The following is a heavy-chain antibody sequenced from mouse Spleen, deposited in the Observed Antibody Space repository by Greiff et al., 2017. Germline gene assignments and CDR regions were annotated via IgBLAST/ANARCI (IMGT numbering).Heavy chain of an antibody. CDR1: GFTFSSFG. Sequence: EVQLVESGGGLVQPGGSRKLSCAASGFTFSSFGMHWVRQAPEKGLEWVAYISSGSSTIYYADTVKGRFTISRDNPKNTLFLQMTSLRSEDTAMYYCARSMAYYYGSSYYFDYWGQGTTLTVSS. CDR3: ARSMAYYYGSSYYFDY. J-gene: IGHJ2*01. CDR2: ISSGSSTI. D-gene: IGHD1-1*01. V-gene: IGHV5-17*02.